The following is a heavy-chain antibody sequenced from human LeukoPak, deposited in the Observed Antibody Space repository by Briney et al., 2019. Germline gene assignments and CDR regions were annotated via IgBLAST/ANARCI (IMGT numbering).Heavy chain of an antibody. CDR1: GFTFSNAW. V-gene: IGHV3-15*01. CDR2: IKSKTDGGTT. J-gene: IGHJ4*02. CDR3: TTLWIQPRLGDY. Sequence: PGGSLRLSCAASGFTFSNAWMSWVRQAPGKGLEWVGRIKSKTDGGTTDYAAPVKGRFTISRDDSKNTLYLQMSSLKTEDTAVYYCTTLWIQPRLGDYWGQGTLVTVSS. D-gene: IGHD5-18*01.